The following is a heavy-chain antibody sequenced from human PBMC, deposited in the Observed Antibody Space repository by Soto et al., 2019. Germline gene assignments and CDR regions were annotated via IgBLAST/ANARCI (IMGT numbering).Heavy chain of an antibody. V-gene: IGHV3-30-3*01. CDR1: GFTFSSYA. CDR2: ISYDGSNK. J-gene: IGHJ6*02. Sequence: GGSLRLSCAASGFTFSSYAMHWVRQAPGKGLEWVAVISYDGSNKYYADSVKGRFTISRDNSKNTLYLQMNSLRAEDTAVYYCARDVGTGIFGVVTDRTYGMDVWGQGTTVTVSS. D-gene: IGHD3-3*01. CDR3: ARDVGTGIFGVVTDRTYGMDV.